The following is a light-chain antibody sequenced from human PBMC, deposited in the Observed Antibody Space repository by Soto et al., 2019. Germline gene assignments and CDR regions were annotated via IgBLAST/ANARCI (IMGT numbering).Light chain of an antibody. CDR1: SSDVGGYNF. CDR3: CSYAGSYTYV. Sequence: QSVLTQPRSVSGSPGQSVTISCTGTSSDVGGYNFDSWYQHHPGKAPKLMIYNVIQRPSGVPDRFSASNSGNTASLTISGLQAEDEADYYCCSYAGSYTYVFGPGTKVTVL. V-gene: IGLV2-11*01. CDR2: NVI. J-gene: IGLJ1*01.